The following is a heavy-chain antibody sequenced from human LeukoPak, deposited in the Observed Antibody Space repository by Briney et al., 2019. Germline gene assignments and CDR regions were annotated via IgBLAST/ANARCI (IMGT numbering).Heavy chain of an antibody. CDR2: ISAYNGDT. CDR3: ARVGEYCTGTSCLDY. J-gene: IGHJ4*02. Sequence: ASVKVSCKASGYTFTNYGISWVRQAPGQGLEWMGWISAYNGDTSYAQKLQGRVTMTTDTSTSTAYMELRSLRSDDTAVHYCARVGEYCTGTSCLDYWGQGTLVTVSS. D-gene: IGHD2-2*01. CDR1: GYTFTNYG. V-gene: IGHV1-18*01.